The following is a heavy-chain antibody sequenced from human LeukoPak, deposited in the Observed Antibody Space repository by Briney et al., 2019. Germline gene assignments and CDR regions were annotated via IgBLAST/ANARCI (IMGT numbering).Heavy chain of an antibody. CDR3: ARDNNSTRFDP. Sequence: ASVKVSCKASGYTFTSYYMHWVRQAPGQGLEWMGIINPSGGSTSYAQKFQGRVTMTRDASTSTVYMELSSLRSEDTAVYYCARDNNSTRFDPWGQGTLVTVSS. CDR2: INPSGGST. CDR1: GYTFTSYY. V-gene: IGHV1-46*01. D-gene: IGHD2/OR15-2a*01. J-gene: IGHJ5*02.